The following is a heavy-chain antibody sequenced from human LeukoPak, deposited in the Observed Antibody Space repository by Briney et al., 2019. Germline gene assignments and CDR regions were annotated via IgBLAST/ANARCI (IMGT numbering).Heavy chain of an antibody. D-gene: IGHD2-15*01. V-gene: IGHV4-61*02. J-gene: IGHJ4*02. CDR2: IYTSGST. CDR1: GRSISSGSYF. CDR3: ARVGGGPDY. Sequence: SQTLSLTCTVSGRSISSGSYFWSWIRQPAGKGLEWIGRIYTSGSTNYNPSLKSRVTISVDTSKNHFSLKLTSVTAADTAVYYCARVGGGPDYWGQGTLVTVSS.